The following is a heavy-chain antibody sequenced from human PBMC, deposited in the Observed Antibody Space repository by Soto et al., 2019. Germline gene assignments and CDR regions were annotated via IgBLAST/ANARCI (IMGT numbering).Heavy chain of an antibody. V-gene: IGHV4-30-4*08. CDR1: GGSISNDDYY. CDR2: IYYNGNT. CDR3: ARASTVTSSFFYYGLDV. D-gene: IGHD4-17*01. Sequence: QVQLQESGPGLVKPSHTLSLTCTVSGGSISNDDYYWTWIRQPPGKGLEWIGNIYYNGNTYYNPSLKSRLTMSLDTSPNQFSLHLTSVIAADSASYFCARASTVTSSFFYYGLDVWGQGTTVTVSS. J-gene: IGHJ6*02.